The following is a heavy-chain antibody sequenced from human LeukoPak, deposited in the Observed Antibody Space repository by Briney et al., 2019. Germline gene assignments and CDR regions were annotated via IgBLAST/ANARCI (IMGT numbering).Heavy chain of an antibody. D-gene: IGHD2-15*01. CDR1: GYSFTSYW. J-gene: IGHJ4*02. CDR2: IYPGDSDT. V-gene: IGHV5-51*01. Sequence: GESLKISCEGSGYSFTSYWIGWVRQMPGKGLEWMGIIYPGDSDTRYSPSFQGQVTISADKSISTAYLQWSSLKASDTAMYYCARRYCSGGSCYFHFDYWGQGTLVTVSS. CDR3: ARRYCSGGSCYFHFDY.